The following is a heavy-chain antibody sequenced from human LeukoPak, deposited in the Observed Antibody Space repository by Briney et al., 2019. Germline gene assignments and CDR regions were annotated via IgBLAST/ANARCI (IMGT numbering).Heavy chain of an antibody. CDR2: IYYSGST. Sequence: PSETLSLTCTVSGGSISSPTYYWGWIRQPPGKGLQWIGSIYYSGSTYYNPSLKSRVTISVGTSKNQFSLKLSSVTAADTAVYYCARSAWLRGFDYWGQGTLVTVSS. J-gene: IGHJ4*02. CDR3: ARSAWLRGFDY. CDR1: GGSISSPTYY. V-gene: IGHV4-39*01. D-gene: IGHD5-18*01.